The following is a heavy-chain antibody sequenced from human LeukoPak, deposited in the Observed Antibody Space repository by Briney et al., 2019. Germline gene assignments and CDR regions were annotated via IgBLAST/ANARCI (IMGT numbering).Heavy chain of an antibody. CDR2: INQDGSEK. CDR3: VSRGCTANACFVSSFNCFDH. Sequence: GGSLRLSCAASGLTFSRYWLTWVRQAPGKGLEWVANINQDGSEKNYVDSVKGRFTISRDNAKSSLYLQMNSLRDEDTAVSHCVSRGCTANACFVSSFNCFDHWGQGSLVTVSS. CDR1: GLTFSRYW. V-gene: IGHV3-7*03. D-gene: IGHD2-8*02. J-gene: IGHJ4*02.